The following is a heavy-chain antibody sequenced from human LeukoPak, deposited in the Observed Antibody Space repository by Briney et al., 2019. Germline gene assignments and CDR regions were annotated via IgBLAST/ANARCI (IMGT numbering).Heavy chain of an antibody. J-gene: IGHJ3*02. CDR2: IYYSGST. V-gene: IGHV4-59*01. D-gene: IGHD3-22*01. CDR1: GGSISSYY. Sequence: SETLSLTCTVSGGSISSYYWRWIRQPPGKGLEWSGYIYYSGSTNYNPSLKSRVTISVDTSKNQFSLKLSSVTAADTAVYYCARRESSGYDAFDIWGQGTMVTVSS. CDR3: ARRESSGYDAFDI.